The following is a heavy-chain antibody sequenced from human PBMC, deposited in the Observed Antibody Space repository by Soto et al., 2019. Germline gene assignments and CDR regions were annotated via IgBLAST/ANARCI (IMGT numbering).Heavy chain of an antibody. CDR2: IWYHGVDK. J-gene: IGHJ4*02. V-gene: IGHV3-33*01. CDR3: ATGFLGLCTGGICPIVS. CDR1: GFTFSRQA. D-gene: IGHD2-15*01. Sequence: GGSLRLSCAASGFTFSRQAMHWVRQAPGRGLEWVAVIWYHGVDKYYADSVKGRFTISRDNSKNTVYLQMNSLRGEDTAVYYCATGFLGLCTGGICPIVSWGQGSLVTVSS.